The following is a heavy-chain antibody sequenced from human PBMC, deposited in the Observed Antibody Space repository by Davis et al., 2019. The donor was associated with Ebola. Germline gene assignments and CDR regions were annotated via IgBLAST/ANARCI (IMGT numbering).Heavy chain of an antibody. Sequence: AASVKVSYKVSGYTLTELSMHWVRQAPGKGLEWMGSFDPEDGEAIYAQKFQDRVIVTEDTSTDTAYMELSSLRSDDTAVYYCTIGGTTGGFDYWGQGTLVTVSS. CDR1: GYTLTELS. J-gene: IGHJ4*02. D-gene: IGHD3-16*01. CDR2: FDPEDGEA. V-gene: IGHV1-24*01. CDR3: TIGGTTGGFDY.